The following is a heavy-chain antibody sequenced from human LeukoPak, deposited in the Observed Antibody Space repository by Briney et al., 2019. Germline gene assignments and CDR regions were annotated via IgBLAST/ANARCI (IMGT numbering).Heavy chain of an antibody. CDR1: GFTFSSYA. CDR3: ASGYCSGGSCQSFDY. CDR2: ISYDGSNK. Sequence: GGSLRLSCAASGFTFSSYAMHWVRQAPGKGLEWVAGISYDGSNKYYADSVKGRFTISRDNSKNTLYLQMNSLIAEDTAVYYCASGYCSGGSCQSFDYWGQGTLVTVSS. D-gene: IGHD2-15*01. V-gene: IGHV3-30*04. J-gene: IGHJ4*02.